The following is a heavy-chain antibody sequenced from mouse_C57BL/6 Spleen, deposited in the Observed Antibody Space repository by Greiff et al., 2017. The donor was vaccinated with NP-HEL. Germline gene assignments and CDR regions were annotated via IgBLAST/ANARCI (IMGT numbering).Heavy chain of an antibody. J-gene: IGHJ3*01. Sequence: QVQLQQPGAELVRPGSSVKLSCKASGYTFTSYRMDWVKQRPGQGLEWIGNIYPSDSDTHYNQKFKDKATLTVDKSSSTAYMQLSSLTSEDSAVYYCARGTAQATSAWFAYWGKGTLVTVSA. V-gene: IGHV1-61*01. CDR2: IYPSDSDT. D-gene: IGHD3-2*02. CDR1: GYTFTSYR. CDR3: ARGTAQATSAWFAY.